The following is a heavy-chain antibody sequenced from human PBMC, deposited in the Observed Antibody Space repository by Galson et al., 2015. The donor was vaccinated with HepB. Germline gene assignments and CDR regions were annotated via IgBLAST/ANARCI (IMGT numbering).Heavy chain of an antibody. CDR1: GYTFSSYS. CDR2: ISAYNGNT. Sequence: SVKVSCKASGYTFSSYSFSWVRLAPGQGLEWMGWISAYNGNTKYAQKFQGRVTMTTDTSTSTAYMELSSLRSDDTAVYYCARGGGDFWSTYCEYWGPGTLVTVSS. V-gene: IGHV1-18*04. J-gene: IGHJ4*02. D-gene: IGHD3-3*01. CDR3: ARGGGDFWSTYCEY.